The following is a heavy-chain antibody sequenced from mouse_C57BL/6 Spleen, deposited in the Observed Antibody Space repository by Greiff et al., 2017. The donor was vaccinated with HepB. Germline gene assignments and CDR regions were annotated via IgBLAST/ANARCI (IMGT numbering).Heavy chain of an antibody. CDR2: IDPSDSYT. Sequence: QVQLQQPGAELVKPGASVKLSCKASGYTFTSYWMQWVKQRPGQGLEWIGEIDPSDSYTNYNQKLKGKATLTVDTSSSTAYMQLSSLTSEDSAVYYCARYHSSGYAMDYWGQGTSVTVSS. J-gene: IGHJ4*01. V-gene: IGHV1-50*01. D-gene: IGHD3-1*01. CDR3: ARYHSSGYAMDY. CDR1: GYTFTSYW.